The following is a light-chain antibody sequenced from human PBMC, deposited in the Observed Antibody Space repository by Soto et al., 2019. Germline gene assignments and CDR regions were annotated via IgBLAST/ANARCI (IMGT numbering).Light chain of an antibody. CDR2: DTS. CDR1: TGAVTGGHY. Sequence: QAVVTQEPSLTVSQGGTVTLTCGSSTGAVTGGHYPYWFQQKPGQAPRTLIYDTSSKHSWTPARFSGSLLGGKAALTLSGAQPEDEAEYYCLLSYSGASYVFGAGTKLTVL. CDR3: LLSYSGASYV. V-gene: IGLV7-46*01. J-gene: IGLJ1*01.